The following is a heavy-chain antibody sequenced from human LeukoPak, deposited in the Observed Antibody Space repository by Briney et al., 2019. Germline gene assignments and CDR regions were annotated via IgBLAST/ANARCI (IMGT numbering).Heavy chain of an antibody. Sequence: GGSLRLSCAASGFTFDDYAMHWVRQAPGKGLEWVSGISWNSGSIGYADSVKGRFTISRDNAKNSLYLQMNSLRAEDTALYYCAKGSFRSSSLVDYWGQGTLVTVSS. D-gene: IGHD6-13*01. CDR3: AKGSFRSSSLVDY. V-gene: IGHV3-9*01. CDR1: GFTFDDYA. J-gene: IGHJ4*02. CDR2: ISWNSGSI.